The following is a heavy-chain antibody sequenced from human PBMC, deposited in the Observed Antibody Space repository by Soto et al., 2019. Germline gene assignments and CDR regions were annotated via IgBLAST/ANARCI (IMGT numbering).Heavy chain of an antibody. V-gene: IGHV3-53*01. J-gene: IGHJ5*02. CDR3: TRDSEDGTKGRWFDV. CDR1: GFTVSSND. Sequence: QLEESGGGLIQPGGSLRLSCAASGFTVSSNDMNWVRQAPGKGLEWVSIIYSGGTTYYADPVKGRFTISRDNSKNTVLLQMNSLRSEDTAVYYCTRDSEDGTKGRWFDVWGQGTLVIVSS. CDR2: IYSGGTT. D-gene: IGHD2-15*01.